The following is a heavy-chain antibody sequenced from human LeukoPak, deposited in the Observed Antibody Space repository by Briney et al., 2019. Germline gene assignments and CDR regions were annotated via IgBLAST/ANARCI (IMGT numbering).Heavy chain of an antibody. D-gene: IGHD3-3*01. CDR2: ISGSGGST. J-gene: IGHJ6*03. CDR1: GFTFSSYA. Sequence: GGSLRLSCAASGFTFSSYAMSWVRQAPGKGLEWVSAISGSGGSTYYADSVKGRFTISRDNAKNSLYLQMNSLRAEDTAVYYCARELVSLEFGVVMSYYMDVWGKGTTVTVSS. V-gene: IGHV3-23*01. CDR3: ARELVSLEFGVVMSYYMDV.